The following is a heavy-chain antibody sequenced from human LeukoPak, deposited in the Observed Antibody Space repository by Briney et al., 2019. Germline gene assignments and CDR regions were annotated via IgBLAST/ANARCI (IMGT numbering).Heavy chain of an antibody. CDR3: ARSSGYSYYFDY. D-gene: IGHD3-22*01. CDR2: IYYSGNT. V-gene: IGHV4-39*01. J-gene: IGHJ4*02. CDR1: GGSISSSSYY. Sequence: SETLSLTCTVSGGSISSSSYYWGWIRQPPGKGLEWIGSIYYSGNTYYNASLKSRVTISVDTSKNQFSLKLTSVTAADTAVYYCARSSGYSYYFDYWGQGTLVTVSS.